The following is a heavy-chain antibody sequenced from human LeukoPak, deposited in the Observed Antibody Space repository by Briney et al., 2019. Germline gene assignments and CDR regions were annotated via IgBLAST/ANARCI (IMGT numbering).Heavy chain of an antibody. D-gene: IGHD5-12*01. CDR3: ARHNSRYSRHYEFDY. CDR2: IYPGDSEA. Sequence: PGESLKISCKGSGYTFTNYWIGWVRQMPGKGLEWMGIIYPGDSEATYSPSFQGQVTLSADKSITTAYLQWSSLRASDTAMYFCARHNSRYSRHYEFDYWGQGTLVTVSS. CDR1: GYTFTNYW. V-gene: IGHV5-51*01. J-gene: IGHJ4*02.